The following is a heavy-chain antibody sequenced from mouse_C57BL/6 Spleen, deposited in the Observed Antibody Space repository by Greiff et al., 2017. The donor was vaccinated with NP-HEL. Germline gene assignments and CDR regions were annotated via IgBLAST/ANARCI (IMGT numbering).Heavy chain of an antibody. J-gene: IGHJ2*01. CDR2: ISSGSSTI. CDR1: GFTFSDYG. Sequence: EVKLMESGGGLVKPGGSLKLSCAASGFTFSDYGMHWVRQAPEKGLEWVAYISSGSSTIYYADTVKGRFTISRDNAKNTLFLQMTSLRSEDTAMYYCAINTVEYYFDYWGQGTTLTVSS. D-gene: IGHD1-1*01. V-gene: IGHV5-17*01. CDR3: AINTVEYYFDY.